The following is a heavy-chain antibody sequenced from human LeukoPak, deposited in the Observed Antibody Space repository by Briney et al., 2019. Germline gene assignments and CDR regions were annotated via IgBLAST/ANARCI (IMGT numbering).Heavy chain of an antibody. Sequence: ASVKVSCKASGYTFTGYYMHWVRQAPGQGLEWMGWINPNSGGTNYAQKFQGRVTMTRDTSISTAYMELSRLRSDDTAVYYCARDHIVVVPAANTSDYYYYYGMDAWGKGTTVTVSS. J-gene: IGHJ6*04. CDR3: ARDHIVVVPAANTSDYYYYYGMDA. CDR2: INPNSGGT. D-gene: IGHD2-2*01. CDR1: GYTFTGYY. V-gene: IGHV1-2*02.